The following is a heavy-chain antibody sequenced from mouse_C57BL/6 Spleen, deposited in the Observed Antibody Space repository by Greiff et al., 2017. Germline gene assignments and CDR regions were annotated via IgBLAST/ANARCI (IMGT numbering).Heavy chain of an antibody. Sequence: EVKVVESGPGLAKPSQTLSLTCSVTGYSITSDYWNWIRKFPGNKLEYMGYISYSGSTYYNPSLKSRISITRDTSKNQYYLQLNSVTTEDTATYYCARGEVYYDYDGYFDVWGTGTTVTVSS. V-gene: IGHV3-8*01. CDR3: ARGEVYYDYDGYFDV. CDR1: GYSITSDY. CDR2: ISYSGST. J-gene: IGHJ1*03. D-gene: IGHD2-4*01.